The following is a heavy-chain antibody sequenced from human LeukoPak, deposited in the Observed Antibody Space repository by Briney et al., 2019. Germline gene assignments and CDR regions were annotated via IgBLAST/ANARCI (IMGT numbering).Heavy chain of an antibody. CDR1: GFSFSAYA. CDR3: AKRPAYIDS. CDR2: ISASGGST. D-gene: IGHD1-20*01. Sequence: GGSLRLSCAASGFSFSAYAMSWVRQAPGKGLEWVSSISASGGSTFYADSVKGRFTISRDNSKNTLYLQMNSLGAVDTALYYCAKRPAYIDSWGQGTLVTVSS. V-gene: IGHV3-23*01. J-gene: IGHJ5*01.